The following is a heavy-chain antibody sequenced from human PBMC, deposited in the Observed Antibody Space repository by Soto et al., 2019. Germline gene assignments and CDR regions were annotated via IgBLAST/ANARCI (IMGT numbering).Heavy chain of an antibody. Sequence: SETLSLTCTVSGGSISSGDYYWSWIRQPPGKGLEWIGYIYYSGSTYYNPSLKSRVAISVDTSKNQFSLKLSSVTAADTAVYYCARFPGTAMMYYFDYWGQGTLVTVSS. CDR2: IYYSGST. D-gene: IGHD5-18*01. J-gene: IGHJ4*02. CDR1: GGSISSGDYY. V-gene: IGHV4-30-4*01. CDR3: ARFPGTAMMYYFDY.